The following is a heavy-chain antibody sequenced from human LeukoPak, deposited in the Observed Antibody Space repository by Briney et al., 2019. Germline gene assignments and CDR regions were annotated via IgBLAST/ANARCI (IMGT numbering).Heavy chain of an antibody. Sequence: GGSLRLSCAASGFTFSSYSMNWVRQAPGKGLEWVSSISSSSSYIYYADSVRGRFTISRDNAKNSLYLQMNSLRAEDTAVYYCARAHYDILTGYFHSGYYFDYWGQGTLVTVSS. CDR3: ARAHYDILTGYFHSGYYFDY. J-gene: IGHJ4*02. CDR1: GFTFSSYS. D-gene: IGHD3-9*01. CDR2: ISSSSSYI. V-gene: IGHV3-21*01.